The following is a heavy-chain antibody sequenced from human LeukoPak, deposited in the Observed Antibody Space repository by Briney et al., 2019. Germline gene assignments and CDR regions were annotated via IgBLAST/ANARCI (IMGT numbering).Heavy chain of an antibody. Sequence: GGSLRLSCVASEFTFSNYVMSWVRQAPGKGLEWVSAITARGDGTNYADSVRGRFTISRDNSKNTLYLHLSSLRVEDTAVYYCAKEGTVTAFVWVDVWGQGTTVTVSS. J-gene: IGHJ6*02. CDR2: ITARGDGT. V-gene: IGHV3-23*01. CDR1: EFTFSNYV. CDR3: AKEGTVTAFVWVDV. D-gene: IGHD2-21*02.